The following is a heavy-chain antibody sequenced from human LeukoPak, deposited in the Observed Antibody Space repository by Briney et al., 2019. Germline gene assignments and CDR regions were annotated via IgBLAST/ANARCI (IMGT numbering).Heavy chain of an antibody. CDR2: ISAYNGNT. D-gene: IGHD2-2*01. CDR1: GYTFTSYG. J-gene: IGHJ5*02. V-gene: IGHV1-18*01. CDR3: ARVFVLPLLGYCSSTSCPGAWFDP. Sequence: GASVKVSCKASGYTFTSYGISRVRQAPGQGLEWMGWISAYNGNTNYAQKLQGRVTMTTDTSTSTAYMELRSLRSDDTAVYYCARVFVLPLLGYCSSTSCPGAWFDPWGQGTLVTVSS.